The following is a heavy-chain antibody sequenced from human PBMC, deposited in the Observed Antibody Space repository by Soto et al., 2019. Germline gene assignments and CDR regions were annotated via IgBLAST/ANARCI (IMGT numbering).Heavy chain of an antibody. D-gene: IGHD2-15*01. CDR2: INQDGSEK. V-gene: IGHV3-7*01. CDR3: ARDGVAAGLYLDN. CDR1: GFVFRSYW. J-gene: IGHJ4*02. Sequence: EVQLVESGGGLVQPGGSLRLSCAASGFVFRSYWMSWVRQAPGKGLEWVANINQDGSEKYYVDSVRGRFIISRDNAENSLYLQMNSLRAEDTALYYCARDGVAAGLYLDNWGQGTQVTVSS.